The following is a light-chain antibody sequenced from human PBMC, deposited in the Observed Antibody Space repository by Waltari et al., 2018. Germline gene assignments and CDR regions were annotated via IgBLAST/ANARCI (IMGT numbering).Light chain of an antibody. CDR1: QSISSY. CDR3: QQSYSTPYT. CDR2: AAS. V-gene: IGKV1-39*01. Sequence: DIQMTQSPSSLYASVGDRVTITCRASQSISSYLNWYQQKPEKAPKRLIYAASSLQSGVPARFSGSRSGTDFTLTISSLQPEDFATYYCQQSYSTPYTFGQGTKLEIK. J-gene: IGKJ2*01.